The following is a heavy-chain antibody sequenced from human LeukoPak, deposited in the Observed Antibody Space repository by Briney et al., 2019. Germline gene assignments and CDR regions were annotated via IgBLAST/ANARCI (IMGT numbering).Heavy chain of an antibody. D-gene: IGHD6-13*01. J-gene: IGHJ4*02. V-gene: IGHV1-18*01. CDR1: GYTFTSYG. Sequence: ASVTVSCKASGYTFTSYGISWVRQAPGQGLEWMGWISAYNGNTNYAQKLQGRVTMTTDTSTSTAYMELRSLRSDDTAVYYCARVTGPYSSSWYGRYFDYWGQGTLVTVSS. CDR2: ISAYNGNT. CDR3: ARVTGPYSSSWYGRYFDY.